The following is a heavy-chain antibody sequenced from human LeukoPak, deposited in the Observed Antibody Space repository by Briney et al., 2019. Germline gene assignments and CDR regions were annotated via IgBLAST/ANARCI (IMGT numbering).Heavy chain of an antibody. CDR3: ASQGLLDP. CDR2: ISSSSSTI. V-gene: IGHV3-48*04. J-gene: IGHJ5*02. CDR1: GFTFSSYS. Sequence: PGGSLRLSCAASGFTFSSYSMNWVRQAPGKGLEWVSYISSSSSTIYYADSVKGRFTISRDNAKNSLYLQMNSLRAEDTAVYYCASQGLLDPWGQGTLVTVSS. D-gene: IGHD2-15*01.